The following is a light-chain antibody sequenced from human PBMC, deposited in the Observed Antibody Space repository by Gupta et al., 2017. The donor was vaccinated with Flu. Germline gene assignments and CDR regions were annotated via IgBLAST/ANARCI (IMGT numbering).Light chain of an antibody. Sequence: EIVMTQSPATLSVSPGERATLSCRASQSVSSNLAWYQQKPGQAPRLLIYGASTRAPGIPARFSASGSGTEFTLSISSLQSEDFAVYYCQQDNNWPPTFGQGTRLEIK. CDR3: QQDNNWPPT. J-gene: IGKJ5*01. CDR1: QSVSSN. V-gene: IGKV3D-15*01. CDR2: GAS.